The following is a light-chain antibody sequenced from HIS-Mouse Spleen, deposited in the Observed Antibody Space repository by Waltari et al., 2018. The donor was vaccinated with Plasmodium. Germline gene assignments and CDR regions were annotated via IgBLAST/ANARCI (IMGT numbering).Light chain of an antibody. J-gene: IGLJ2*01. CDR1: TSGYKY. Sequence: SYELTQPPSVSVSPGQTDSITCSGDTSGYKYSSWYQQKPGQSPVLVIYQDSKRPSGIPGRFSGSSSGNTATLTISGTQAMDEADYYCQAWDSSTVVFGGGTKLTVL. CDR3: QAWDSSTVV. CDR2: QDS. V-gene: IGLV3-1*01.